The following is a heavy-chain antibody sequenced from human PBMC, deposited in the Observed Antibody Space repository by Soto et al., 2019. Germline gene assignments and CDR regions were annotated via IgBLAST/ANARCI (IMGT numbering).Heavy chain of an antibody. J-gene: IGHJ4*02. D-gene: IGHD6-19*01. CDR3: AKADDKQWMIPHLDN. CDR2: ISCCGGSA. Sequence: EVQLLESGGGVVQPGGSLRLSCVASGFNFKKFAMAWVRQAAGEGLEWVSGISCCGGSASYADSVKGRFSIARDDSKNTVSLQLNSLRVEHTAQYYCAKADDKQWMIPHLDNWGQGTLVTVS. V-gene: IGHV3-23*01. CDR1: GFNFKKFA.